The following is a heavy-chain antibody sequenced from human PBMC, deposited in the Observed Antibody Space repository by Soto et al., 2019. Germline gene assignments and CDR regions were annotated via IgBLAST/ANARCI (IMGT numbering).Heavy chain of an antibody. CDR2: IYYSGST. J-gene: IGHJ3*02. CDR3: ARHPVYCTNGVCYVDM. CDR1: GGSISGSNYY. D-gene: IGHD2-8*01. V-gene: IGHV4-39*01. Sequence: QVQLQESGPGQVKPSETLSLTCSVSGGSISGSNYYWGWVRQPPGEGLEWIGSIYYSGSTYHNPSLRSRVTISVDTSKNQFSLNLSSVTAADTAVYHCARHPVYCTNGVCYVDMWGPGTMVTVSS.